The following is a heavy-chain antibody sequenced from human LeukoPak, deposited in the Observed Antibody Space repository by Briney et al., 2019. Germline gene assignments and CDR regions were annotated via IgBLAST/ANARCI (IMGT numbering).Heavy chain of an antibody. J-gene: IGHJ4*02. CDR1: GYIFTPHH. Sequence: ASVKVSCKTSGYIFTPHHIHWMRQAPGQGLECLGWVSAANNPEYSQKFQGRVVITRDASATTSYLELNSLRSEDTAVYYCAMSVEMPPIPSFDYWGQGTLVTVSS. D-gene: IGHD5-24*01. CDR3: AMSVEMPPIPSFDY. V-gene: IGHV1-3*01. CDR2: VSAANNP.